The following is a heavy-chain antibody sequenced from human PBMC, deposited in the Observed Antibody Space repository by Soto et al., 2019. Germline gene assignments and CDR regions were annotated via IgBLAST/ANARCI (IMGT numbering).Heavy chain of an antibody. V-gene: IGHV1-69*06. J-gene: IGHJ4*02. CDR2: IIPIFGTA. CDR3: ARGVIKIFGVVETHGMDY. Sequence: SVKVSCKASGGTFSSYAISWVRQAPGQGLEWMGGIIPIFGTANYAQKFQGRVTITADKSTSTAYMELSSLRSEDTAVYYCARGVIKIFGVVETHGMDYWGQGTLVTVSS. D-gene: IGHD3-3*01. CDR1: GGTFSSYA.